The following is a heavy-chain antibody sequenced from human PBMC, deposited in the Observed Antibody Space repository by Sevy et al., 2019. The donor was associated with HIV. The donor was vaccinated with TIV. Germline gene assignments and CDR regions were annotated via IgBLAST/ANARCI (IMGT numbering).Heavy chain of an antibody. CDR3: AREADYSGSGSSYYFDY. Sequence: GGSLRLSCAASGFSVSSDYMSWVHQAPGKGLEWVSVIYNDGSRYHADSVKGRFSISRDNSMNTLYLQMNSLRAEDTAVYYCAREADYSGSGSSYYFDYWGQGTLVTVSS. J-gene: IGHJ4*02. CDR2: IYNDGSR. V-gene: IGHV3-53*01. CDR1: GFSVSSDY. D-gene: IGHD3-10*01.